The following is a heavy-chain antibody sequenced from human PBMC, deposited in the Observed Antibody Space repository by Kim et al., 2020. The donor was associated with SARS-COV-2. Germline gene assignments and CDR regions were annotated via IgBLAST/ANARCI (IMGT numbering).Heavy chain of an antibody. J-gene: IGHJ6*02. D-gene: IGHD3-16*01. CDR1: GYTFIGYY. Sequence: ASVKVSCKASGYTFIGYYIYWVRQAPGQGLEWVGRINPNTGGTNYAQKFQGRVTMTRDTSITTAYMELTTLRSDDTAMYYCAKESTYSLGAMDVWGQGTAVTVS. V-gene: IGHV1-2*06. CDR3: AKESTYSLGAMDV. CDR2: INPNTGGT.